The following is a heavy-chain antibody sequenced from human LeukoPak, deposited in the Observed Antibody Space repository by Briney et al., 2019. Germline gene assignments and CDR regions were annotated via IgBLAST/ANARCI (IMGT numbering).Heavy chain of an antibody. J-gene: IGHJ4*02. CDR1: GYIFSDRY. CDR2: TKNKAENFAT. Sequence: GGSLRLSCAVSGYIFSDRYIDWVRQAPGKGLEWVGHTKNKAENFATEYAASVIGRFTISRDDSTNSVFLQMNSLKTDDTAVYYCTRWRSGVSDWGQGTLVTVSS. D-gene: IGHD3-3*01. V-gene: IGHV3-72*01. CDR3: TRWRSGVSD.